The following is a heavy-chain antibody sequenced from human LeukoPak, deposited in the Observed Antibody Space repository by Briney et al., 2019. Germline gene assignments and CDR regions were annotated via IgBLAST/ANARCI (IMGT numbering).Heavy chain of an antibody. CDR1: GFSFSSYA. Sequence: GGSLRLSCAASGFSFSSYAMSWVRQAPGKGLEWVSSISGSGDNTYYAESVKGRFTISRDNSKNTLFLQMNSLRAEDTAVFHCAKRSGYSTGWFFDFWGQGTLVTVSS. J-gene: IGHJ4*02. D-gene: IGHD6-19*01. V-gene: IGHV3-23*01. CDR2: ISGSGDNT. CDR3: AKRSGYSTGWFFDF.